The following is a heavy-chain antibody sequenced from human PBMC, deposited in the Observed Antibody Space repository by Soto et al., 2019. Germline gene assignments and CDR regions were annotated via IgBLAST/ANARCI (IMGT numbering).Heavy chain of an antibody. CDR2: IKSKTDGGTT. V-gene: IGHV3-15*07. D-gene: IGHD1-26*01. Sequence: PGGSLRLSCAASGFTFSNAWMNWVRQAPGKGLEWVGRIKSKTDGGTTDYAAPVKGRFTISRDDSKNTLYLQMNSLKTEDTAVYYCTTRLATVYYYYYMDVWGKGTTVTVSS. CDR1: GFTFSNAW. CDR3: TTRLATVYYYYYMDV. J-gene: IGHJ6*03.